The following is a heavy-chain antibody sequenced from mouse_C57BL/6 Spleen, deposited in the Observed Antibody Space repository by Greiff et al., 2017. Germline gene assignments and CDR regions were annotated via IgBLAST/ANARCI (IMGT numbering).Heavy chain of an antibody. CDR2: IWSGGST. V-gene: IGHV2-2*01. J-gene: IGHJ4*01. CDR1: GFSLTSYG. Sequence: VQGVESGPGLVQPSQSLSITCTVSGFSLTSYGVHWVRQSPGKGLEWLGVIWSGGSTDYNAAFISRLSICKDNSKSKLFFKRNSLQADDTAIYYCATYDYSYAMDDWGQGTSVTVSS. CDR3: ATYDYSYAMDD. D-gene: IGHD2-4*01.